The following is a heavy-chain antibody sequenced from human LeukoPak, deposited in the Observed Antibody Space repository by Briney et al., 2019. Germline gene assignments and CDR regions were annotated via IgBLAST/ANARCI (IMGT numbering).Heavy chain of an antibody. D-gene: IGHD3-3*01. CDR2: ISGSGGST. CDR1: GFTFSSYA. V-gene: IGHV3-23*01. Sequence: GGSLRLSCAASGFTFSSYAMSWVRQAPGKGLEWVSAISGSGGSTYYADSVKGRFTISRGNSKNTLYLQMNSLRAEDTAVYYCAKDPSYYDFWSGYYRQSYGMDVWGQGTTVTVSS. CDR3: AKDPSYYDFWSGYYRQSYGMDV. J-gene: IGHJ6*02.